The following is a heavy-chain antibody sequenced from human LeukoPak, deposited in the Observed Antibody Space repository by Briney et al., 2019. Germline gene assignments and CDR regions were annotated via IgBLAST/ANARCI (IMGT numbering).Heavy chain of an antibody. V-gene: IGHV4-59*01. CDR1: GGSISSYY. CDR2: IYYSGST. Sequence: PSETLSLTCTVSGGSISSYYWSWLRQPPGRGLEWIGYIYYSGSTNYNPSLKSRVTISVDTSKNQFSLKLSCVTAADTAVYYCARASESYDYVWGSYRPYYFDYWGQGTLVTVSS. J-gene: IGHJ4*02. D-gene: IGHD3-16*02. CDR3: ARASESYDYVWGSYRPYYFDY.